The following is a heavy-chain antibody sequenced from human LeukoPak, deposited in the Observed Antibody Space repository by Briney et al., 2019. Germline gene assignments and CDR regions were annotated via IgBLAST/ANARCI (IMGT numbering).Heavy chain of an antibody. Sequence: GGSLRLSCAASGFTFSSYAMSWVRQAQGKGLERVSAISGSGGSTYYADSVKGRFTISRDNSKNTLYLQMNSLRAEDTAVYYCAKSLEWLLDYYYYMDVWGKGTTVTVSS. CDR2: ISGSGGST. V-gene: IGHV3-23*01. CDR3: AKSLEWLLDYYYYMDV. CDR1: GFTFSSYA. J-gene: IGHJ6*03. D-gene: IGHD3-3*01.